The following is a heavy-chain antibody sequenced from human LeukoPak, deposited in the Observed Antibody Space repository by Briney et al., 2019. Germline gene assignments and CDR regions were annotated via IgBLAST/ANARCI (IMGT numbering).Heavy chain of an antibody. D-gene: IGHD3-22*01. CDR2: INHSGST. CDR1: GGSFSGYY. V-gene: IGHV4-34*01. J-gene: IGHJ4*02. CDR3: ARANITMIAVGLSSPVLTISYYFDY. Sequence: PSETLSLTCAVYGGSFSGYYWSWIRQPPGKGLEWIGEINHSGSTNYNPSLKSRVTISVDTSKTQFSLKLSSVPAADTAVYYCARANITMIAVGLSSPVLTISYYFDYWGQGTLVTVSS.